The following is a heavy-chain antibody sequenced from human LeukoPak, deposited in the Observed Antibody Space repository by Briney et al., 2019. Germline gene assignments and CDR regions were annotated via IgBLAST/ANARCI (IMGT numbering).Heavy chain of an antibody. V-gene: IGHV4-34*01. CDR3: ARGRGAARFVTIEFDY. CDR1: GGSFSGYH. D-gene: IGHD6-6*01. CDR2: INHRGST. Sequence: KPSETLSLTCAVYGGSFSGYHWSWIRQPPGKGLEWTGEINHRGSTNYNPSLKSRVTMSVDTSKNQFSLKLSSVTAADTAVYYCARGRGAARFVTIEFDYWGQGALVTVSS. J-gene: IGHJ4*02.